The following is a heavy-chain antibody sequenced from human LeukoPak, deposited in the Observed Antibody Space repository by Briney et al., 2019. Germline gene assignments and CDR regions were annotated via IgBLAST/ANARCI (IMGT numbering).Heavy chain of an antibody. D-gene: IGHD3-10*01. CDR2: IKSKTDGGTT. Sequence: GGSPRLSCAASGFTFTNAWMSWVRQPPGKGLEWIGRIKSKTDGGTTDYISPVKGRLTISRDDSKNTLYLQMNSLKTEDTAVYYCTTEPYYYGSGSLDNWGQGTLVTVSS. V-gene: IGHV3-15*01. J-gene: IGHJ4*02. CDR1: GFTFTNAW. CDR3: TTEPYYYGSGSLDN.